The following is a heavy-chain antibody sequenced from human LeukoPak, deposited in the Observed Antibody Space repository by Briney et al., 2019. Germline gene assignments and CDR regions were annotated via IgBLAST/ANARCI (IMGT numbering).Heavy chain of an antibody. D-gene: IGHD6-6*01. Sequence: SETLSLTCSVSGGSIISSPHYWSWIRQPPGKGLEYIGDIYYSGATCYNPSLKSRVTISVDTSNNQFSLELRSVTAADTAVYYCARRGHSSSSGGFDYWGQGTLVTVSS. CDR3: ARRGHSSSSGGFDY. CDR2: IYYSGAT. CDR1: GGSIISSPHY. J-gene: IGHJ4*02. V-gene: IGHV4-39*01.